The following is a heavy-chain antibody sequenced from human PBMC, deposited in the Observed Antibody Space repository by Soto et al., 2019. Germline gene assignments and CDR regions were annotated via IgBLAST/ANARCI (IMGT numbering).Heavy chain of an antibody. Sequence: SETLSLTCAVYGGSFSGYYWSWIRQPPGKGLEWIGEINHSGSTNYNPSLKSRVTISVDTPKNQFSLKLSSVTAADTAVYYCARGLKVDIVATIDYWGQGTLVTVSS. CDR1: GGSFSGYY. J-gene: IGHJ4*02. CDR3: ARGLKVDIVATIDY. V-gene: IGHV4-34*01. D-gene: IGHD5-12*01. CDR2: INHSGST.